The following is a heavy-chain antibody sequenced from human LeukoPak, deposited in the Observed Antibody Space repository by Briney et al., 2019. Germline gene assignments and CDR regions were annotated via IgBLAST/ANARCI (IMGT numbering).Heavy chain of an antibody. CDR1: GYTFTSYG. D-gene: IGHD2-15*01. J-gene: IGHJ6*02. Sequence: GASVKVSCKASGYTFTSYGISWVRQAPGQGLEWMGWISAYNGNTNYAQKLQGRVTMTTDTSTSTAYMELRSLRSDDTAVYYCARDLKGGGYYYYGMDVWGQGTTVTVSS. CDR3: ARDLKGGGYYYYGMDV. CDR2: ISAYNGNT. V-gene: IGHV1-18*01.